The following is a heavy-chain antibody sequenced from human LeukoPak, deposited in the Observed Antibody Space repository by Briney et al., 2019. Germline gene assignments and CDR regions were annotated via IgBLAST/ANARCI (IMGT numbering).Heavy chain of an antibody. CDR2: ISSASSAI. J-gene: IGHJ3*02. Sequence: GGSLRLSCAASGFTFSTYTMNWVRQGPGKGLEWVSYISSASSAIYYADSVKGRFTISRDNANNSLYLQLNSLRAEDTAVYYCAREYRSSSGRAFDIWGQGTMVTVSS. V-gene: IGHV3-48*01. D-gene: IGHD6-6*01. CDR1: GFTFSTYT. CDR3: AREYRSSSGRAFDI.